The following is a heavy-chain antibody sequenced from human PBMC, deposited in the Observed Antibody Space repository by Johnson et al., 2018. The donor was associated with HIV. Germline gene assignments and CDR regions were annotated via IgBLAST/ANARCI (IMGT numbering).Heavy chain of an antibody. D-gene: IGHD4-17*01. J-gene: IGHJ3*02. Sequence: VQLVESGGGLVQPGGSLRLSCAASGFTFSRYWMSWVRQAPGKGLEWVANIKQDGSEKYYVDSVKGRFTISRDNAKNSLYLQMNSLRDEDTAVYYCARESTPWGADYVGYGFDIWGQGTVVTVSS. CDR2: IKQDGSEK. CDR3: ARESTPWGADYVGYGFDI. V-gene: IGHV3-7*01. CDR1: GFTFSRYW.